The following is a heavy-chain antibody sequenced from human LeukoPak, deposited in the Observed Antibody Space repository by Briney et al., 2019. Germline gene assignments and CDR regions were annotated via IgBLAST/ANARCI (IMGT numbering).Heavy chain of an antibody. CDR2: ITPNASET. J-gene: IGHJ4*02. CDR3: ARDRAFKAFDY. Sequence: GGSLRLSCSASGFTFTTSWMNWVRQAPGKGLEWLASITPNASETYYVDSVRGRFTISRDDDKNSVYLQMNSLRAEDTAVYFCARDRAFKAFDYWGQGNLVSVPS. V-gene: IGHV3-7*01. CDR1: GFTFTTSW.